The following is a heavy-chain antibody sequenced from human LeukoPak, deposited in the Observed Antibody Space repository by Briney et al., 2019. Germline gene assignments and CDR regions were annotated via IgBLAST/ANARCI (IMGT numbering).Heavy chain of an antibody. V-gene: IGHV3-30-3*01. Sequence: GGSLRLSCAASGFTFSNYAMHWVRQAPGKGLEWVALISYDGSNKYYADSVKGRFTISRDSSKNTLYLQMNSLRAEDTAVYYCARVGYDSSGYMSSGLHVDYWGQGTLVTVSS. D-gene: IGHD3-22*01. CDR1: GFTFSNYA. CDR3: ARVGYDSSGYMSSGLHVDY. CDR2: ISYDGSNK. J-gene: IGHJ4*02.